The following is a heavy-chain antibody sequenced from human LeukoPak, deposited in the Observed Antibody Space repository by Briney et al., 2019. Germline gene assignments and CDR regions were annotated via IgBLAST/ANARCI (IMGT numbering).Heavy chain of an antibody. CDR1: GGSISSSSYY. CDR3: ARGGRYFDWLYPERRKPTYYFDY. Sequence: PSETLSLTCTVSGGSISSSSYYWGWIRQPPGKGLEWIGSIYYSGSTYYNPSLKSRVTISVDTSKNQFSLKLSSVTAADTAVYYCARGGRYFDWLYPERRKPTYYFDYWGQGTLVTVSS. J-gene: IGHJ4*02. CDR2: IYYSGST. V-gene: IGHV4-39*01. D-gene: IGHD3-9*01.